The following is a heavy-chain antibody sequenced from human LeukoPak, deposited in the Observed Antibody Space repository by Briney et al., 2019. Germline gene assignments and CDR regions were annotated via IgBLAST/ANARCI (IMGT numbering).Heavy chain of an antibody. CDR2: ISASNGNT. J-gene: IGHJ3*02. V-gene: IGHV3-23*01. CDR3: AKDLSYAFDI. Sequence: GRSLRLSCAASGFTFSIFAMGWVRQAPGKGLEWVSAISASNGNTYSADSVKGRFTISRDNSKTTLYLQMNSLRAEDTAVYYCAKDLSYAFDIWGRGTMVTVSS. CDR1: GFTFSIFA.